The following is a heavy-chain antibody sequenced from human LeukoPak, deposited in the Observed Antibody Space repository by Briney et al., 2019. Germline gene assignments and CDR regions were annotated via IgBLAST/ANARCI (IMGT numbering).Heavy chain of an antibody. V-gene: IGHV3-7*01. CDR1: GLTFSSSW. CDR3: AKNLAYSRLDY. CDR2: INPDGNKK. D-gene: IGHD5-18*01. Sequence: GGSLRLSCAVSGLTFSSSWMDWVRQAPGKGLEWVASINPDGNKKYSADSVKGRFTISRDNAENSLYLQMNSLRVEDTAFYYCAKNLAYSRLDYWGQGMLVTVSS. J-gene: IGHJ4*02.